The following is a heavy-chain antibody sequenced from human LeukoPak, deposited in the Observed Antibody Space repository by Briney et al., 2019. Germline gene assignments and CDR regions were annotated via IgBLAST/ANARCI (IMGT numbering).Heavy chain of an antibody. Sequence: ASVKVSCKASGYSFTSNYIRWVRQAPGQGLEWMGMIYPRDGSTSYAQKFQGRVTVTRDTSTSTVHMELSGLRSEDTAVYYCARDQEAFDYWGQGTLVTVSS. CDR1: GYSFTSNY. CDR3: ARDQEAFDY. CDR2: IYPRDGST. V-gene: IGHV1-46*01. J-gene: IGHJ4*02.